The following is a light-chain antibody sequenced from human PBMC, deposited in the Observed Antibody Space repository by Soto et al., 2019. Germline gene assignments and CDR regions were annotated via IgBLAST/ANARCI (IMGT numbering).Light chain of an antibody. CDR2: EAS. J-gene: IGKJ1*01. CDR3: QHYNNYARV. V-gene: IGKV1-5*03. CDR1: QSVDSW. Sequence: EIQMTQSPSTLSASIGDRVTITCRASQSVDSWLAWCQQQPGKAPNRLIYEASSLQTGIPSRFSGSGSGTDFTLTISRLQPEDFATYYCQHYNNYARVFGEGTKVEIK.